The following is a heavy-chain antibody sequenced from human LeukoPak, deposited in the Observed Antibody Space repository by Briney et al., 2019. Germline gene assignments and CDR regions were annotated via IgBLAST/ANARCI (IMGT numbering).Heavy chain of an antibody. CDR3: ARVADSSSSWPYYHYYYMDV. Sequence: SETLSLTCAVYGGSFSGYYWSWIRQPPGKGLEWIGEINHSGSTNYNPSLKSRVTISVDTSKNQFSLKLSSVTAAYTAVYYCARVADSSSSWPYYHYYYMDVWGKGTTVTFSS. V-gene: IGHV4-34*01. J-gene: IGHJ6*03. CDR2: INHSGST. D-gene: IGHD6-13*01. CDR1: GGSFSGYY.